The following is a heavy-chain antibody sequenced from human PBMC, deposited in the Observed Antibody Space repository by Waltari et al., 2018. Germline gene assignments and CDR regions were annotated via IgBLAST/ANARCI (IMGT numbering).Heavy chain of an antibody. CDR2: INPSDGTT. Sequence: QVQLVQSGAAVKKPGASVQVSCTASGYTFTNYSITWVQQAPGQGLEWMGVINPSDGTTSYAQKFQGRVTMTRDTSTSTVYMELSSLRSEDTAVYYCARVITVVGTYRRTFDYWGRGTLVTVSS. CDR3: ARVITVVGTYRRTFDY. CDR1: GYTFTNYS. J-gene: IGHJ4*02. V-gene: IGHV1-46*01. D-gene: IGHD6-19*01.